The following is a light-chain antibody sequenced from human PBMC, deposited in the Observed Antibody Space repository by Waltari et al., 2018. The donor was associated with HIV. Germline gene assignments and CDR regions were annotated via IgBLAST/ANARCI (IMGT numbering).Light chain of an antibody. CDR1: SSDIASYTL. Sequence: QSALTQPASVSGSPRQSITLPCTGTSSDIASYTLFSWYRQYPAMAPHLVIHAVATRPSGVSDRFSGSKSGNVASLTIASLQSEDEAEYYCSSYANTDTLLFGGGTKLTVL. J-gene: IGLJ3*02. V-gene: IGLV2-14*01. CDR2: AVA. CDR3: SSYANTDTLL.